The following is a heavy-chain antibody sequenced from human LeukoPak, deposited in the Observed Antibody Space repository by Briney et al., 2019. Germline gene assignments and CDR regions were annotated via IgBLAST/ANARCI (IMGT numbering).Heavy chain of an antibody. CDR3: AGRTSGFASDY. Sequence: SETLSLTCAVSGGSISSTNWWTWVRQPPGKGLEWIGEIYHSGSTNCNPSLKSRVTISVDKSKNQFSLKLSSVTAADTAVYYCAGRTSGFASDYWGQGTLVTVSS. CDR1: GGSISSTNW. J-gene: IGHJ4*02. V-gene: IGHV4-4*02. CDR2: IYHSGST. D-gene: IGHD3-3*01.